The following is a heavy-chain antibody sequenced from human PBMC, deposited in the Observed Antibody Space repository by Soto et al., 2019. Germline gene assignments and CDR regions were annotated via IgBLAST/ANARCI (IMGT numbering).Heavy chain of an antibody. CDR3: ATDPMVRGVFDY. Sequence: ASVKVSCTVSGYTLTELSIHWVRQAPGKGLEWMGGFDPEDGETIYAQKFQGRVTMTEDTSTDTAYMELSSLRSEDTAVYYCATDPMVRGVFDYWGQGTLVTVSS. CDR2: FDPEDGET. CDR1: GYTLTELS. V-gene: IGHV1-24*01. D-gene: IGHD3-10*01. J-gene: IGHJ4*02.